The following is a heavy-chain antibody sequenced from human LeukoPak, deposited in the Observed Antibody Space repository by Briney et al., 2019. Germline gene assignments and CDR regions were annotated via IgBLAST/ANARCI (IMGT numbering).Heavy chain of an antibody. D-gene: IGHD3-22*01. CDR2: IYYSGST. J-gene: IGHJ5*02. CDR3: ARGDFYDGRMT. Sequence: SETLSLTCTVSGDSISSTNYYWGWIRQPPGKGLEWIGSIYYSGSTYYNPSLKSRVTISVDTSKNQFSLKLSSVTAADTAVYYCARGDFYDGRMTWGQGTLVTVSS. CDR1: GDSISSTNYY. V-gene: IGHV4-39*01.